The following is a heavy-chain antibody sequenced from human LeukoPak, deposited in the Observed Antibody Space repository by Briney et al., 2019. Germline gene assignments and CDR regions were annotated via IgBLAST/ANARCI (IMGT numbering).Heavy chain of an antibody. V-gene: IGHV3-21*06. CDR2: ISSSGTYI. J-gene: IGHJ4*02. CDR3: ATKGDSSGPL. CDR1: GFTFSIYS. D-gene: IGHD3-22*01. Sequence: GGSLRLSCAASGFTFSIYSMNWVRQAPGKGLEWVSSISSSGTYINYADSVKGRFTISRDNAKNSLYLQMSSLRAEDTAVYYCATKGDSSGPLWGQGTLVTVSS.